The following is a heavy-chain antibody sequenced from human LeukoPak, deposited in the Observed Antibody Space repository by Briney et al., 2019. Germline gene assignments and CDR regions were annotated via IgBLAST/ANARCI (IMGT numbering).Heavy chain of an antibody. J-gene: IGHJ4*02. V-gene: IGHV4-59*01. D-gene: IGHD6-13*01. CDR1: GGSFSGYY. CDR3: ARGRRAAAGLYYFDY. CDR2: IYYSGST. Sequence: SETLSLTCAVYGGSFSGYYWSWIRQPPGKGLEWIGYIYYSGSTNYNPSLKSRVTISVDTSKNQFSLKLSSVTAADTAVYYCARGRRAAAGLYYFDYWGQGTLVTVSS.